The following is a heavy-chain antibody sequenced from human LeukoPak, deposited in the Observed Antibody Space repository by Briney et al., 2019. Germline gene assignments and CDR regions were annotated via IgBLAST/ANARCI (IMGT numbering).Heavy chain of an antibody. CDR2: IKQDGSEK. D-gene: IGHD4-17*01. V-gene: IGHV3-7*01. J-gene: IGHJ4*02. CDR3: AREEYGDHMW. Sequence: GGSLRLSCAASGFTFSNYWMNWVRQAPGKGLEWVANIKQDGSEKYYVDSVKGRFTISRDNARNSLYLQMNNLRAEDTAVYYCAREEYGDHMWWGQGTLVTVSS. CDR1: GFTFSNYW.